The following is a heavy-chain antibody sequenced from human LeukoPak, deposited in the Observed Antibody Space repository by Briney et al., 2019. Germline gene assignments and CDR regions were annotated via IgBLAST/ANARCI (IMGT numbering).Heavy chain of an antibody. V-gene: IGHV3-23*01. J-gene: IGHJ5*02. CDR1: GFTFSSYA. CDR3: AKSGGFNIAAARFDP. D-gene: IGHD6-13*01. CDR2: ISGSGGST. Sequence: GGSLRLSCAASGFTFSSYAMSWVRQAPGKGLEWVSAISGSGGSTYYADSVKGRSTISRDNSKNTLYLQMNSLRAEDTAVYYCAKSGGFNIAAARFDPWGQGTLVTVSS.